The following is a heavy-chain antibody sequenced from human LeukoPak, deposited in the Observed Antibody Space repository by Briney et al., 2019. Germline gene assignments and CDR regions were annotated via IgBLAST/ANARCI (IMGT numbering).Heavy chain of an antibody. CDR2: ISSSSSYI. J-gene: IGHJ5*02. D-gene: IGHD3-10*01. CDR1: GFTFSSYS. CDR3: ASDYDYYGSGSYPTPRFPMGWFDP. Sequence: PGGSLRLSCAASGFTFSSYSMNWVRQAPGKGLEWVSSISSSSSYIYYADSVKGRFTISRDNAKNSLYLQMNSLRADDTAVYYCASDYDYYGSGSYPTPRFPMGWFDPWGQGTLVTVSS. V-gene: IGHV3-21*01.